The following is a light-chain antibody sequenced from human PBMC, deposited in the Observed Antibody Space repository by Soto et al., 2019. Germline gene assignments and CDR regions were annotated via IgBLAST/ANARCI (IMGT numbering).Light chain of an antibody. CDR1: QSVSSSY. J-gene: IGKJ2*01. CDR3: QQYGSSPVT. Sequence: EIVLTQSPGTLSLSPGERATLSCRASQSVSSSYLAWYQQKPGQAPRLLIYGVSSRATGIPDRFSGSGSGTDFTLIISRLEPEDFAVYYCQQYGSSPVTFGQGTKLEIK. V-gene: IGKV3-20*01. CDR2: GVS.